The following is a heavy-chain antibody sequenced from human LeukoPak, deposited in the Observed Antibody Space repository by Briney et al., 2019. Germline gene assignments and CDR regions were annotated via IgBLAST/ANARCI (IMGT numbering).Heavy chain of an antibody. CDR1: GFTFSSYS. CDR2: ISSSSSTI. CDR3: ATQPPPGYYGSGSFNY. Sequence: GGSLRLSCAASGFTFSSYSMNWVRQAPGKGLEWVSYISSSSSTIYYADSVKGRFTISRDNAKNSLYLQMNSLRDEDTAVYYCATQPPPGYYGSGSFNYWGQGTLVTVSS. V-gene: IGHV3-48*02. J-gene: IGHJ4*02. D-gene: IGHD3-10*01.